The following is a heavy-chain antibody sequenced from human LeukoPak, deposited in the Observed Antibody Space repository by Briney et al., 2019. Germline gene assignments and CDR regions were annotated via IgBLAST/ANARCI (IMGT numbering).Heavy chain of an antibody. Sequence: PGGSLRLSCAASGFTFSNAWMSWVRQAPGKGLEWVSHISTTGTTIYYADAVKGRFTISRDNAKNSLYLQMNSLRAEDTAVYYSASGLTMVHFGGQGTLVTVSS. CDR2: ISTTGTTI. CDR1: GFTFSNAW. J-gene: IGHJ4*02. D-gene: IGHD4/OR15-4a*01. CDR3: ASGLTMVHF. V-gene: IGHV3-11*04.